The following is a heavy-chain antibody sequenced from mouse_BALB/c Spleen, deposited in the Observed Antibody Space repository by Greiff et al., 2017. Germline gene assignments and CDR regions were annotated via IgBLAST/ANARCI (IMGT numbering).Heavy chain of an antibody. J-gene: IGHJ3*01. CDR1: GFTITDNY. CDR3: ASRDGYYGGFAY. V-gene: IGHV14-3*02. D-gene: IGHD2-3*01. Sequence: VQLQQSGAELVKPGASVKLSCTASGFTITDNYMHWVKQRPEQGLAWIGRIDPANGNTKYDPKFQGKATITADTSSNTAYLQLSSLTSEDTAVYYCASRDGYYGGFAYWGQGTLVTVSA. CDR2: IDPANGNT.